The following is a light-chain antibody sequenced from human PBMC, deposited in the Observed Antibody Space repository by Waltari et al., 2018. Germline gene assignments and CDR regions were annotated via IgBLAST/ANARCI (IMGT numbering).Light chain of an antibody. Sequence: SYVLTQPPSVSVAPGKTARITCGGNNIGSKSVHWYQQKPGQAPVLVIYYDSRRPSGIPERFSGSNSGNTATLTISRVEAGDEADYYCQVWDSSSDPVVFGGGTKLTVL. CDR3: QVWDSSSDPVV. J-gene: IGLJ2*01. CDR2: YDS. V-gene: IGLV3-21*04. CDR1: NIGSKS.